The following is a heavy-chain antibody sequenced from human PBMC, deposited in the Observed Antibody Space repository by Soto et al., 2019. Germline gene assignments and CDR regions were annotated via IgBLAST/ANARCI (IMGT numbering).Heavy chain of an antibody. Sequence: GGSLRLSCAASGFTFITYSMNWVRQAPGKGLEWVSYISSSSSTIHYADSVKGRFTISRDNAKNSLYLQMNSLRAEDTAVYYCARAPLNYDSSGYHFDYWGQGTLVTVSS. CDR3: ARAPLNYDSSGYHFDY. D-gene: IGHD3-22*01. J-gene: IGHJ4*02. CDR1: GFTFITYS. V-gene: IGHV3-48*01. CDR2: ISSSSSTI.